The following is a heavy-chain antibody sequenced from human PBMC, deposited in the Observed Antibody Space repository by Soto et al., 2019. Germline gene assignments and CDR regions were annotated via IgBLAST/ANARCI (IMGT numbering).Heavy chain of an antibody. J-gene: IGHJ6*02. D-gene: IGHD2-21*02. CDR3: ARASCGGDCYYYYYGMDV. V-gene: IGHV3-33*01. Sequence: PGGALRLSCAASGFTFSSYGRHWVRQAPGKGLEWVAVIWYDGSNKYYADSVKGRFTISRDNSKNTLYLQMNSLRAEDTAVYYCARASCGGDCYYYYYGMDVWGQGTTVTV. CDR1: GFTFSSYG. CDR2: IWYDGSNK.